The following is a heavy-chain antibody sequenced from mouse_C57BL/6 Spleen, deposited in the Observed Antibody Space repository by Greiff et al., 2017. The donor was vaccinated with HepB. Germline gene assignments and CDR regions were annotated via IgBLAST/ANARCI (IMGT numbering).Heavy chain of an antibody. CDR1: GYTFTSYW. V-gene: IGHV1-53*01. D-gene: IGHD2-3*01. Sequence: VQLQQPGTELVKPGASVKLSCKASGYTFTSYWMHWVKQRPGQGLEWIGNINPSNGGTNYNEKFKSKATLTVDKSSSTAYMQLSSLTSEDSAVYYCARDGYSLRWYFDVWGTGTTVTVSS. CDR3: ARDGYSLRWYFDV. CDR2: INPSNGGT. J-gene: IGHJ1*03.